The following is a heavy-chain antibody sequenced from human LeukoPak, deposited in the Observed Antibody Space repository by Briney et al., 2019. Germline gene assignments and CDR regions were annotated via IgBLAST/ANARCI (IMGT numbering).Heavy chain of an antibody. Sequence: ASVKVSCKASGYTFTSYDINWVRQATGQGLEWMGRMNPNSGNTGYAQKFQGGVTMTRNTSISTAYMELSSLGSEDTAVYYCASRLTRGRYYDFWSGYYSRDHDAFDIWGQGTMVTVSS. V-gene: IGHV1-8*01. CDR1: GYTFTSYD. J-gene: IGHJ3*02. CDR3: ASRLTRGRYYDFWSGYYSRDHDAFDI. CDR2: MNPNSGNT. D-gene: IGHD3-3*01.